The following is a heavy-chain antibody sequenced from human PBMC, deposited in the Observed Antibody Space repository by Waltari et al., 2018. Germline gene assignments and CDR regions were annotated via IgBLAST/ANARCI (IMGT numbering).Heavy chain of an antibody. CDR1: GGSITSDY. CDR3: ARGHSTGWYLSH. Sequence: QVQLMESGPGLVRPSETLSLTCNVSGGSITSDYWSWVRQPPGKGLEWVGYIYHSGTTNYNPPLRSRVSISVDTSKTQFSLKLNYVTAADTAVYYCARGHSTGWYLSHWGRGALVTVSS. J-gene: IGHJ1*01. D-gene: IGHD6-19*01. CDR2: IYHSGTT. V-gene: IGHV4-59*01.